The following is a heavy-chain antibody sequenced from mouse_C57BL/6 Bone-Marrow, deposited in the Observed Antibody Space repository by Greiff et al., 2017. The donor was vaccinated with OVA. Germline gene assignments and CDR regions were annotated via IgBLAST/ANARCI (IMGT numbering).Heavy chain of an antibody. CDR2: IYPGSGNT. V-gene: IGHV1-76*01. J-gene: IGHJ2*01. CDR1: GYTFTDYY. Sequence: QVQLQQSGAELVRPGASVKLSCKASGYTFTDYYINWVKQRPGQGLEWIARIYPGSGNTYYNEKFKGKATLTAEKSSSTAYMQLSSLTSEDSAVYFCARSRANCDIDYWGQGTTLTVSS. CDR3: ARSRANCDIDY. D-gene: IGHD4-1*01.